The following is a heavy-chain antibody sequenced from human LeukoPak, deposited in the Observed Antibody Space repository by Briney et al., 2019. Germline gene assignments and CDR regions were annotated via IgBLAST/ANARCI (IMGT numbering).Heavy chain of an antibody. CDR1: GYSISSGYY. Sequence: SETLSLTCTVSGYSISSGYYWSWIRQPAGKGLEWIGRISTRGSTNYNPSLKSRVTMSVDTSKNQFSLKVRSVTAADTAVYYCARGLGSVTDYWGQGILVTVAS. CDR3: ARGLGSVTDY. CDR2: ISTRGST. V-gene: IGHV4-4*07. D-gene: IGHD7-27*01. J-gene: IGHJ4*02.